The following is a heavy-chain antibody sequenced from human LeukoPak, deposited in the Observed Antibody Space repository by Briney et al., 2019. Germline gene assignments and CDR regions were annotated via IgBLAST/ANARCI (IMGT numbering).Heavy chain of an antibody. CDR3: ARDKRDSSGWYGYFDY. V-gene: IGHV3-33*01. D-gene: IGHD6-19*01. CDR2: IWYDGSNK. Sequence: GGSLRLSCAASGFTFSSYGIHWVRQAPGKGLEWVAVIWYDGSNKYYADSVKGRFTISRDNSKNTLYLQMNSLRAEDTAVYYCARDKRDSSGWYGYFDYWGQGTLVTVSS. J-gene: IGHJ4*02. CDR1: GFTFSSYG.